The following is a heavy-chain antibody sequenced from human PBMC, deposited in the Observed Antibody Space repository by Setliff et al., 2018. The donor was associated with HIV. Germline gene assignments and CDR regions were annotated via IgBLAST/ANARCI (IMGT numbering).Heavy chain of an antibody. J-gene: IGHJ6*03. CDR1: GGSINNGYYY. V-gene: IGHV4-61*09. D-gene: IGHD3-10*01. Sequence: SETLSLTCTVSGGSINNGYYYWSWIRQPAGKGLEWIGHIYTSGSTKYNPSLKSRVTISVDTSKNQFSLKLSSVTAADTAVYYCARGGREYGVNYYYYYMDVWGKGTTVTVSS. CDR3: ARGGREYGVNYYYYYMDV. CDR2: IYTSGST.